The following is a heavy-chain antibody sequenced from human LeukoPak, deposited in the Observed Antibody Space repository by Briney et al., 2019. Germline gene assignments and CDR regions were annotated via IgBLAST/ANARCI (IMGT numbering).Heavy chain of an antibody. CDR3: ARALLAPYYFDY. J-gene: IGHJ4*02. CDR1: GFTFSSYW. D-gene: IGHD2/OR15-2a*01. V-gene: IGHV3-74*01. Sequence: GGPLRLSCAASGFTFSSYWMHWVRQAPGKGLVWVSRINTDGDSTTYADSVKGRFTISRDNAKNTLYLQMNSLRAEDTAVYYCARALLAPYYFDYWGQGALVTVSS. CDR2: INTDGDST.